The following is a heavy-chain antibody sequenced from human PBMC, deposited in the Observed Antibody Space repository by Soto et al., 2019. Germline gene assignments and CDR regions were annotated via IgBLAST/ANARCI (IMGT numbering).Heavy chain of an antibody. V-gene: IGHV4-39*01. D-gene: IGHD6-13*01. J-gene: IGHJ4*02. Sequence: PSETLSLTCTVSGGSVRSSTYYWGWIRQAPGKGLEWIASIYYSGRTHNNPALKSRVTMSVDTYTNQFSLKMNAVTAADTAVYYFTRHEGGAAADRPLDYWGQGSLVTVSS. CDR3: TRHEGGAAADRPLDY. CDR1: GGSVRSSTYY. CDR2: IYYSGRT.